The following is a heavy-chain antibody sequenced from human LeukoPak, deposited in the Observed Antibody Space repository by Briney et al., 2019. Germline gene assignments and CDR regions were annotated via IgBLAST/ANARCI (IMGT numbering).Heavy chain of an antibody. CDR3: AARRPRYYDFWSGYYLGDY. CDR1: GGSISSSSYY. J-gene: IGHJ4*02. Sequence: PSETLSLTCTVSGGSISSSSYYRGWIRQPPGKGLEWIGSIYYSGSTYYNPSLKSRVTISVDTSKNQFSLKLSSVTAADTAVYYCAARRPRYYDFWSGYYLGDYWGQGTLVTVSS. D-gene: IGHD3-3*01. V-gene: IGHV4-39*01. CDR2: IYYSGST.